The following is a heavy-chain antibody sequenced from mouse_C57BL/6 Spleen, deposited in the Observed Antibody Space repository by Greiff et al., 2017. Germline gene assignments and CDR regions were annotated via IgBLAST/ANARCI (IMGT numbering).Heavy chain of an antibody. V-gene: IGHV3-6*01. CDR1: GYSITSGYY. Sequence: EVKLQESGPGLVKPSQSLSLTCSVTGYSITSGYYWNWIRQFPGNKLEWMGYISYDGSNNYNPSLKNRISITRDTSKNQFFLKLNSVTTEDTATYYCARSYDYDGTYAMDYWGQGTSVTVSS. CDR2: ISYDGSN. CDR3: ARSYDYDGTYAMDY. J-gene: IGHJ4*01. D-gene: IGHD2-4*01.